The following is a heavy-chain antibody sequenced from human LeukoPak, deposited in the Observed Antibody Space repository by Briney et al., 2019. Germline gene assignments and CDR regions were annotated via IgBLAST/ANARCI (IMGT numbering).Heavy chain of an antibody. CDR3: ARRAGAYSHPYDY. Sequence: GGSLRLSCAASGLILSDYNMHWVRQAPGRGLEWVAFILFNGSNTEYADPVRGRFTISRDNSKNTLYLQMNSLRAEDTAVYYCARRAGAYSHPYDYWGQGTLVTVSS. CDR2: ILFNGSNT. CDR1: GLILSDYN. V-gene: IGHV3-30*12. J-gene: IGHJ4*02. D-gene: IGHD4/OR15-4a*01.